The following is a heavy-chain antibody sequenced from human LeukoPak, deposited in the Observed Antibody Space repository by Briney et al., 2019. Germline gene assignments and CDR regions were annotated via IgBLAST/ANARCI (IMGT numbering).Heavy chain of an antibody. CDR3: AKGYCRGNSCYDDRGAFDY. Sequence: PSETLSLTCSVSGYSISSGNYWGRIRLPPGKGLQWIGSIYHSGSTYYNPSLKSRVTISVDTSKNQFSLKLSSVTAADTAVYYCAKGYCRGNSCYDDRGAFDYWGQGTLVTVSS. J-gene: IGHJ4*02. CDR2: IYHSGST. V-gene: IGHV4-38-2*02. CDR1: GYSISSGNY. D-gene: IGHD2-2*01.